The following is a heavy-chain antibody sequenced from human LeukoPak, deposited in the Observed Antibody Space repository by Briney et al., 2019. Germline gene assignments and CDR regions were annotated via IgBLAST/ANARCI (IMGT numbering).Heavy chain of an antibody. J-gene: IGHJ6*03. CDR2: IYYSGST. CDR1: GGSISSSSYY. D-gene: IGHD3-22*01. Sequence: SETLSLTCTVSGGSISSSSYYWGWIRQPPGKGLEWIGSIYYSGSTYYNPSLKRRVTISVDTSKNQFSLKLSSVTAADTAVYYCARHPLYYYDSSGYYYYYYYYMDVWGKGTTVTVSS. CDR3: ARHPLYYYDSSGYYYYYYYYMDV. V-gene: IGHV4-39*01.